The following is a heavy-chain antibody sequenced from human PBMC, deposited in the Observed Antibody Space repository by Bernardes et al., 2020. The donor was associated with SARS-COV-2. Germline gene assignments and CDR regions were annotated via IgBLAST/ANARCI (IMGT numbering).Heavy chain of an antibody. D-gene: IGHD3-10*01. CDR1: GFIFSSYW. CDR2: IKQDGSEK. V-gene: IGHV3-7*01. Sequence: GGSLRLSCAASGFIFSSYWMNWVRQAPGKGLEWVANIKQDGSEKYYVDSLKGRFTISRDNAKNSLYLQINSLRPEDTAVYYCAGGSGSYFIWGQGTMVTVSS. CDR3: AGGSGSYFI. J-gene: IGHJ3*02.